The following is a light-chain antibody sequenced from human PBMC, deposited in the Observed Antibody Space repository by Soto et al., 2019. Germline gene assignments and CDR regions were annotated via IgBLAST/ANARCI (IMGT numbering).Light chain of an antibody. CDR2: DAS. CDR1: QGHGST. CDR3: QHYANWPLT. Sequence: EIVMTPSPAALSVSPRKGATLSCRASQGHGSTLAWYQQKPGQTPRLLIYDASTRAAGVPARFSGSGSGTDFTLTINSLQSEDFAIYYCQHYANWPLTFGGGTKVDIK. J-gene: IGKJ4*01. V-gene: IGKV3-15*01.